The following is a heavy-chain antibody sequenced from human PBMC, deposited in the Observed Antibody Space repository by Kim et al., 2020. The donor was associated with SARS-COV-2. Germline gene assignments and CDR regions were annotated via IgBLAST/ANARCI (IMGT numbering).Heavy chain of an antibody. D-gene: IGHD2-21*02. CDR1: GGTFSSYA. CDR2: IIPIFGTA. J-gene: IGHJ3*02. CDR3: ARDLPPYCGGDCYLDAFDI. Sequence: SVKVSCKASGGTFSSYAISWVRQAPGQGLEWMGGIIPIFGTANYAQKFQGRVTITADESTSTAYMELSSLRSEDTAVYYCARDLPPYCGGDCYLDAFDIWGQGTMVTVSS. V-gene: IGHV1-69*13.